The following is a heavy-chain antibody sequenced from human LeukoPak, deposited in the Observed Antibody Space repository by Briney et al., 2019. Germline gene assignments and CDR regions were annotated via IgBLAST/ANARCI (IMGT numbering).Heavy chain of an antibody. CDR3: ARDTAMAYYFDY. CDR2: IYSGGST. Sequence: EGSLRLSCAASGFTVSSNYMSWVRQAPGKGLEWVSVIYSGGSTYYADSVKGRFTISRDNSKNTLYLQMNSLRAEDTAVYYCARDTAMAYYFDYWGQGTLVTVSS. CDR1: GFTVSSNY. D-gene: IGHD5-18*01. J-gene: IGHJ4*02. V-gene: IGHV3-66*02.